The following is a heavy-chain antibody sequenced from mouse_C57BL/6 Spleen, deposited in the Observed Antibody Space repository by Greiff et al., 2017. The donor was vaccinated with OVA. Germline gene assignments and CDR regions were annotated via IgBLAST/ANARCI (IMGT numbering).Heavy chain of an antibody. Sequence: EVKLMESGGGLVKPGGSLKLSCAASGFTFSDYGMHWVRQAPEKGLEWVAYISSGSSTIYYADTVKGRFTISRANAKNTLFLQMPSLRSEDTAMYYCARGGSSTVVAHYYAMDYWGQGTSVTVSS. J-gene: IGHJ4*01. CDR3: ARGGSSTVVAHYYAMDY. D-gene: IGHD1-1*01. V-gene: IGHV5-17*01. CDR1: GFTFSDYG. CDR2: ISSGSSTI.